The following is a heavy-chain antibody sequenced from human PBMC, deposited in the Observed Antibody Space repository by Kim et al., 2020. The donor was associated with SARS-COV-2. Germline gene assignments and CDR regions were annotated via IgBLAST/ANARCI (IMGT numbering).Heavy chain of an antibody. CDR3: AAIDYYDSSDYRDF. V-gene: IGHV1-58*01. CDR2: IVVCRGNT. CDR1: GFTFTSSA. D-gene: IGHD3-22*01. J-gene: IGHJ4*02. Sequence: SVKVSCKASGFTFTSSAVQWVRQARGQRLEWIGWIVVCRGNTNYAQKFQERVTITRDMSTSTAYMELSSLRSEDPAVDYCAAIDYYDSSDYRDFWGQGT.